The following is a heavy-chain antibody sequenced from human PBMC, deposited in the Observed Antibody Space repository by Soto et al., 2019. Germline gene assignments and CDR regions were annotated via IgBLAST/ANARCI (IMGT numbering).Heavy chain of an antibody. CDR2: IYSGGST. CDR1: GFTVSTKS. D-gene: IGHD3-16*01. J-gene: IGHJ4*02. CDR3: ARDPWAADY. Sequence: VQLVESGGGLVQPGGSLRLSCAASGFTVSTKSMSWVRQAPGKGLEWVSVIYSGGSTFYADSVRGRFTISRDNSKNTVNLQMNSRRAEDTAVYYCARDPWAADYWGQGTLVTVSS. V-gene: IGHV3-66*01.